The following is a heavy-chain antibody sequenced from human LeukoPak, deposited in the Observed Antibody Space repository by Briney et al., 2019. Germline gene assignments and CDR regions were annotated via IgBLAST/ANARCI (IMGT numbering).Heavy chain of an antibody. J-gene: IGHJ4*02. Sequence: PETLWCTCTVYGGSFRGYHWTWIRQSPGKGLEWIGEINHTGSTNYNPSLKSRVTISVDTPKSQFSLRLNSLAAADTAMYYCARGPIVVVSRFFAYWGRGALWTLSS. CDR3: ARGPIVVVSRFFAY. V-gene: IGHV4-34*01. D-gene: IGHD2-21*01. CDR2: INHTGST. CDR1: GGSFRGYH.